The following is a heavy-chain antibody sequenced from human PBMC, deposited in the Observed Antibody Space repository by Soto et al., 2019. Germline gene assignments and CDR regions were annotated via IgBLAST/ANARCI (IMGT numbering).Heavy chain of an antibody. D-gene: IGHD2-15*01. CDR2: IIPIFGTA. V-gene: IGHV1-69*06. Sequence: SVKVSCKASGGTFSSYAISWVRQAPGQGLEWMGGIIPIFGTANYAQKFQGRVTITADKSTSTAYMELSSLRSEDTAVYYCASHRLPWAARDYYYGMDVWGPGTTVTVSS. J-gene: IGHJ6*02. CDR1: GGTFSSYA. CDR3: ASHRLPWAARDYYYGMDV.